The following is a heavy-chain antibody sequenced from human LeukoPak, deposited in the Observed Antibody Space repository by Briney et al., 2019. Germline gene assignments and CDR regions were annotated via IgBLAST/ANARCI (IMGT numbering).Heavy chain of an antibody. CDR2: INHSGST. Sequence: PSETLSLTCTVSGGSISGYYWSWIRQPPGKGLEWIGEINHSGSTNYNPSLKSRVTISVDTSKNQFSLKLSSVTAADTAVYYCARGGYYYDSSGYYSQPQIGCCAFDIWGQGTMVTVSS. J-gene: IGHJ3*02. D-gene: IGHD3-22*01. CDR3: ARGGYYYDSSGYYSQPQIGCCAFDI. CDR1: GGSISGYY. V-gene: IGHV4-34*01.